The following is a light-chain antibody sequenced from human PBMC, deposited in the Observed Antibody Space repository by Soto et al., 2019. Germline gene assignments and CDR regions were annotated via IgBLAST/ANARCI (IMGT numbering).Light chain of an antibody. V-gene: IGLV2-11*01. CDR1: RSDVGGYNY. J-gene: IGLJ1*01. Sequence: QSVLTQPRSVSGSPGQSVTISCTGTRSDVGGYNYVSWYQQHPGKAPKLMIYDVSKRPSGVPDRFSGSKSGNTASLTISGLQAEDEADYYCCSYAGSSYVFGTGTKVTVL. CDR2: DVS. CDR3: CSYAGSSYV.